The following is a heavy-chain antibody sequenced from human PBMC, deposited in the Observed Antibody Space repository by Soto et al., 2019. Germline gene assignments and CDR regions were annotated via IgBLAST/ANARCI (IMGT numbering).Heavy chain of an antibody. CDR1: GGSISSGGYY. Sequence: LSLTCTVSGGSISSGGYYWSWIRQHPGKGLEWIGYIYYSGSTYYNPSLKSRVTISVDTSKNQFSLKLSSVTAADTAVYYCARGNEDFWSGYYISYNWFDPWGQGTLVTVSS. J-gene: IGHJ5*02. D-gene: IGHD3-3*01. V-gene: IGHV4-31*03. CDR3: ARGNEDFWSGYYISYNWFDP. CDR2: IYYSGST.